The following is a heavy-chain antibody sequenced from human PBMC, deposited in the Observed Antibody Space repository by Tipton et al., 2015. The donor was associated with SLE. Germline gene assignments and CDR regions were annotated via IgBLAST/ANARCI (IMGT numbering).Heavy chain of an antibody. CDR1: GFIVSSYY. CDR2: IYYSGST. V-gene: IGHV4-59*02. D-gene: IGHD6-6*01. CDR3: ARGRYSSSSVYYYYYMDV. Sequence: LRLSCVVSGFIVSSYYWSWIRQPPGKGLEWIGYIYYSGSTNYNPSLKSRVTISVDTSKNQFSLKLSSVTAADTAVYYCARGRYSSSSVYYYYYMDVWGKGTTVTVSS. J-gene: IGHJ6*03.